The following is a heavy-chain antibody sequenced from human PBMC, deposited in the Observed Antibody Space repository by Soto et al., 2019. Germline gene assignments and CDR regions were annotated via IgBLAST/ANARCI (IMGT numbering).Heavy chain of an antibody. Sequence: SETLSLTCTVSGGSISSGDYYWSWIRQPPGKGLEWIGYIYYSGSTYYNPSLKSRVTISVDTSKNQFSLKLSSVTAADTAVYYCARDGGGGDPYYYYHGMDVWGQGTTVTVSS. D-gene: IGHD2-21*02. CDR2: IYYSGST. V-gene: IGHV4-30-4*01. CDR1: GGSISSGDYY. J-gene: IGHJ6*02. CDR3: ARDGGGGDPYYYYHGMDV.